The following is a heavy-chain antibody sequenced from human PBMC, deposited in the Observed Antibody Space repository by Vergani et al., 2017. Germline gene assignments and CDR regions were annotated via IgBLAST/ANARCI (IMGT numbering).Heavy chain of an antibody. CDR2: INPHRGGT. J-gene: IGHJ5*02. Sequence: QVQLVQSGAEVKKPGASVKVSCKASGYTFTGYYIHWVRQAPGQGLEWMGRINPHRGGTNYAQKFQGRVTMTRDTSISTAYMEMSRLRSDDTAVYYCARPLGAPAVAGTDWFDPWGQGTQVTVSS. V-gene: IGHV1-2*06. CDR1: GYTFTGYY. D-gene: IGHD6-19*01. CDR3: ARPLGAPAVAGTDWFDP.